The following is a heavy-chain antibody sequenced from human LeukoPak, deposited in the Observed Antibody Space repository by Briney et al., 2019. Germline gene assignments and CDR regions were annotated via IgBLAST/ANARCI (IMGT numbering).Heavy chain of an antibody. CDR3: ARQGMGDHRVFDY. Sequence: SETLSLTCTVSGDSISSYYWSWIRQPAAKGLEWIGRIYASGTTNYNPSLKSRVTMSVDTSKNEFSLNLISVTAADTAVFYCARQGMGDHRVFDYWGQGTLVTVSS. V-gene: IGHV4-4*07. CDR2: IYASGTT. D-gene: IGHD2-21*02. CDR1: GDSISSYY. J-gene: IGHJ4*02.